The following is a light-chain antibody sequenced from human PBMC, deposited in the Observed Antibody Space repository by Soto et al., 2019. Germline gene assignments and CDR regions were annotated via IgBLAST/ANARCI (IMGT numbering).Light chain of an antibody. J-gene: IGLJ3*02. CDR2: EVS. Sequence: QSVLTQPASVSGSPGQSITISRTGTSSDVGGYNYDSWCQQHPGKAPKVMIFEVSSRPSGISNRFSDSKSGNAASLTISGLQAEDEADYYCSSYTSTNFWVFGEGTKLTVL. V-gene: IGLV2-14*01. CDR3: SSYTSTNFWV. CDR1: SSDVGGYNY.